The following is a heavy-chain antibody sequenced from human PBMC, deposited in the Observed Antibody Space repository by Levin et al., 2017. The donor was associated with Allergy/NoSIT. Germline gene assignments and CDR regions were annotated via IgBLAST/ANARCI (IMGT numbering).Heavy chain of an antibody. CDR2: IKQDGSEK. V-gene: IGHV3-7*01. Sequence: GGSLRLSCAASGFIFRSYWMTWVRQAPGKGLEWVANIKQDGSEKYYVDSVKGRFTISRDNTKNSLFLQMNSLSAEDTAVYYCATQGRQQLVECDVDSWGQGTLVTVSS. CDR1: GFIFRSYW. D-gene: IGHD6-13*01. CDR3: ATQGRQQLVECDVDS. J-gene: IGHJ4*02.